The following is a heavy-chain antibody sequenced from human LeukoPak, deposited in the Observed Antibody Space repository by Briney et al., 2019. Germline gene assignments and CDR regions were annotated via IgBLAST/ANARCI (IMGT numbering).Heavy chain of an antibody. CDR1: GFTFSSYS. V-gene: IGHV3-21*01. J-gene: IGHJ4*02. D-gene: IGHD3-10*02. Sequence: GGSLRLSCAASGFTFSSYSMNWVRQASGKGLEWVSSISSSSSYISYADSVKGRFTISRDNAKNSLYLQMNNLRVEDTAVYDCARLRPLFEDYWGQRTLVTVSS. CDR3: ARLRPLFEDY. CDR2: ISSSSSYI.